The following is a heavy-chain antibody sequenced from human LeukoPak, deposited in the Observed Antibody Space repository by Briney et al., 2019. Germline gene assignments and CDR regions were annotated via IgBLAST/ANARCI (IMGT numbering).Heavy chain of an antibody. V-gene: IGHV3-30*18. D-gene: IGHD5-24*01. Sequence: PGGSLRLSCAASGFSFSSYGMHWVRQAPGKGLEWVAVISYDGSNKSYADSVKGRFTISRDNSKNTLYLQMNSLRAEDTAVYYCAKSGGGMATIYFDYWGQGTLVTVSS. J-gene: IGHJ4*02. CDR3: AKSGGGMATIYFDY. CDR2: ISYDGSNK. CDR1: GFSFSSYG.